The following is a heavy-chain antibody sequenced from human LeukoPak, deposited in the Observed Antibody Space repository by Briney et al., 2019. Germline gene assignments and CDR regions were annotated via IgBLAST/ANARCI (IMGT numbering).Heavy chain of an antibody. J-gene: IGHJ5*02. CDR3: ARLPKNKNWFDP. CDR2: INPNSGGT. CDR1: GYTFTGYY. V-gene: IGHV1-2*02. D-gene: IGHD2/OR15-2a*01. Sequence: ASVKVSCKASGYTFTGYYIHWVRQAPGQGLECVGWINPNSGGTNYAQKFQGRVTMTRDTSISTAYMELSSLRSEDTAVYYCARLPKNKNWFDPWGQGTLVTVSS.